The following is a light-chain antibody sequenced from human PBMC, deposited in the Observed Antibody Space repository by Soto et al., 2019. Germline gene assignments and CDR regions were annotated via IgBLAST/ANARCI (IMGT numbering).Light chain of an antibody. CDR1: QSVSTR. CDR3: HQYNNFWT. V-gene: IGKV3-15*01. Sequence: MTQSPSSLSASVGDRVTIICRASQSVSTRLAWYQQKPGQSPRLLIYGASTRATGIPARFSGSGSGTEFTLTISSLQSEDFGLYYCHQYNNFWTFGQGTKVDIK. J-gene: IGKJ1*01. CDR2: GAS.